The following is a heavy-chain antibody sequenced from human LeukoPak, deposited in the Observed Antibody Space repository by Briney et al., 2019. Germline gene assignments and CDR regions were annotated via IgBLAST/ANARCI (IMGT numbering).Heavy chain of an antibody. Sequence: SETLSLTCTVSGGSISSSSYYWGWIRQPPGKGLEWIGSIYYSGSTYYNPSLKSRVTISVDTSKNQVSLKLRSVTAADTAVYYCARTTEGYAGGPGYSYYYYMDVWGKGTTVTISS. CDR2: IYYSGST. V-gene: IGHV4-39*07. D-gene: IGHD5-12*01. CDR1: GGSISSSSYY. CDR3: ARTTEGYAGGPGYSYYYYMDV. J-gene: IGHJ6*03.